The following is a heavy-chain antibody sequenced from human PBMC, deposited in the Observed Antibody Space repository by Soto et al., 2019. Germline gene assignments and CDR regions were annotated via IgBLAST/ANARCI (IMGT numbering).Heavy chain of an antibody. J-gene: IGHJ3*01. CDR2: FNPILSMS. CDR3: ARDARYYDSSES. D-gene: IGHD3-22*01. Sequence: ASVKVSCKASGDTFSFYSINWVRQAPGLGLEWMGRFNPILSMSNSAQKFQGRVTLTADKSTSTAYMVLSSLRSEDTAMYYCARDARYYDSSESWGQGTMVTVSS. V-gene: IGHV1-69*04. CDR1: GDTFSFYS.